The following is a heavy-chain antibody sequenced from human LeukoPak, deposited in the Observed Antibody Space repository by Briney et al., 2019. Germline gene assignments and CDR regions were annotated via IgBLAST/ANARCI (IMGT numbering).Heavy chain of an antibody. CDR1: RNTFNGNY. J-gene: IGHJ4*02. Sequence: ASVTVSCKSSRNTFNGNYMHWVRQTPGQGLEWMGWINPDSGGTNYAQKFQDRVTMTRDTSIGTIYMSLRRLSSDDTAIYYCAGGSGYYFFDNWGQGTLLTV. CDR2: INPDSGGT. D-gene: IGHD6-25*01. V-gene: IGHV1-2*02. CDR3: AGGSGYYFFDN.